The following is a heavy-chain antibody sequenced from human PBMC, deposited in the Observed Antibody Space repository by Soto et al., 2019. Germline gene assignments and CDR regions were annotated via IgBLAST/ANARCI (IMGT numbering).Heavy chain of an antibody. CDR3: ARDPLSSGWQFDF. CDR2: LSYDGNNK. Sequence: GGSLRLSCAASGFTFSSYAMHWVRQAPGKGLEWVVVLSYDGNNKYYADSVKGRFTISRDNSKNTLFLQMNSLRTDDTAVYYCARDPLSSGWQFDFWGQGTLVTVSS. J-gene: IGHJ4*02. CDR1: GFTFSSYA. D-gene: IGHD6-19*01. V-gene: IGHV3-30-3*01.